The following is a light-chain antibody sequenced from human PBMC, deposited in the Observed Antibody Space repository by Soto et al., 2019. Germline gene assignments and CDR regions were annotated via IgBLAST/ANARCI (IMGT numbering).Light chain of an antibody. J-gene: IGKJ1*01. Sequence: ILRTQSPSSMSASVGDRVTITCRASQRISSYVNWYQQKPGRAPSLLIWDASTLQSGVPSRFSGSGSGTDFTLTISSLKPEDFATYDCQQTYTHPQTFGQGTKVDIK. V-gene: IGKV1-39*01. CDR1: QRISSY. CDR2: DAS. CDR3: QQTYTHPQT.